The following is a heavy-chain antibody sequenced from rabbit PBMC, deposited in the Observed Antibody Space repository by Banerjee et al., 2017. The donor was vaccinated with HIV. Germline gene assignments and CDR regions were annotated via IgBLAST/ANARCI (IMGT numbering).Heavy chain of an antibody. CDR1: GFDFSSNA. CDR3: ARDLEYDDYPYFNL. CDR2: IYAGSSGST. V-gene: IGHV1S45*01. D-gene: IGHD2-1*01. J-gene: IGHJ4*01. Sequence: QEQLVESGGGLVQPEGSLTLTCKASGFDFSSNAMCWVRQAPGKGLEWIACIYAGSSGSTYYASWAKGRFTISKTSSTTVTLQMTSLTAADTATYFCARDLEYDDYPYFNLWGQGTLVTVS.